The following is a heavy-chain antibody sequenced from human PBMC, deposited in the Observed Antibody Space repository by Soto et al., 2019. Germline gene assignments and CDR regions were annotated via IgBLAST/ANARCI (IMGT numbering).Heavy chain of an antibody. CDR3: ARGGGIVVVPAASNWFDP. Sequence: PSETLSLTCAVYGGSFSGYYWSWIRQPPGKGLEWIGEINHSGSTNYNPSLKSRVTISVDTSKNQFSLKLSSVTAADTAVYYCARGGGIVVVPAASNWFDPWCQGTLVTGSS. CDR1: GGSFSGYY. D-gene: IGHD2-2*01. J-gene: IGHJ5*02. V-gene: IGHV4-34*01. CDR2: INHSGST.